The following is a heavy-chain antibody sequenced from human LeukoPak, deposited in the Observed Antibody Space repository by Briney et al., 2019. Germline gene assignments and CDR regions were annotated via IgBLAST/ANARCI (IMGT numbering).Heavy chain of an antibody. CDR1: GYTFTGYY. CDR2: INPNSGGT. D-gene: IGHD6-19*01. V-gene: IGHV1-2*02. CDR3: AREGPYSSGWYLNLIDY. Sequence: ASVTVSCKASGYTFTGYYMHWVRQAPGQGLEGMGWINPNSGGTNYAQKFQGRVTMTRDTSISTAYMELSRLRSDDTAVYYCAREGPYSSGWYLNLIDYWGQGTLVTVSS. J-gene: IGHJ4*02.